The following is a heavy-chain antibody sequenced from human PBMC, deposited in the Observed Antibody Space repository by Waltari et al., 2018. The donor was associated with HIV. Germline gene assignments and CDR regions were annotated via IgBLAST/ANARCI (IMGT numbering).Heavy chain of an antibody. CDR2: IKHSGKT. J-gene: IGHJ6*02. CDR1: GGSFSGYY. Sequence: QVQLQQWGAGLLKPSETLSLTCAVYGGSFSGYYWSWIRQPPGQGREWTGEIKHSGKTSNYPSLKRRVTMSVDTSKNQFSRKMASVSAAGPAVYYSARGRVGCSGGSCYPKGQYYGMDVWGQGTTVTVSS. CDR3: ARGRVGCSGGSCYPKGQYYGMDV. V-gene: IGHV4-34*01. D-gene: IGHD2-15*01.